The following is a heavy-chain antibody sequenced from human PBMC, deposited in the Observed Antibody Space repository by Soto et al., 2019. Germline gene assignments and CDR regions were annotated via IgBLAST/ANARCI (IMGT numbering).Heavy chain of an antibody. CDR1: GFTFSSYS. CDR3: ARVYGSRHYYYYGMDV. CDR2: ISSSSSYI. D-gene: IGHD3-10*01. J-gene: IGHJ6*02. V-gene: IGHV3-21*01. Sequence: GGSLRLSCAASGFTFSSYSMNWVRQAPGKGLEWVSSISSSSSYIYYADSVKGRFTISRDNAKNSLYLQMNSLRAEDTAVYYCARVYGSRHYYYYGMDVWGQGTTVTV.